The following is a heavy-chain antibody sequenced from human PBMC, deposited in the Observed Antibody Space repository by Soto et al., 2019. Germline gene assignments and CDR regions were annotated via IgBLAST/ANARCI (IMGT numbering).Heavy chain of an antibody. CDR2: ISANNGKT. V-gene: IGHV1-18*04. D-gene: IGHD2-15*01. Sequence: QVQLVQSGPEVKKPGASVKVSCKASGFTFTTYSFSWVRQAPGQGLEWIGWISANNGKTVYAQKIQDRVTMTTDTSTSTAHLELRSLKTDDTAVYYCARETGVVVIVKGEFEFWGQGTLVTVSS. CDR3: ARETGVVVIVKGEFEF. CDR1: GFTFTTYS. J-gene: IGHJ4*02.